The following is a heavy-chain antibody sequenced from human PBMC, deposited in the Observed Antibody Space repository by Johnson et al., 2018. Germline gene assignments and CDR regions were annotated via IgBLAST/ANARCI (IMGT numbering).Heavy chain of an antibody. CDR3: AASPHYYDSSGYYSVWFRH. J-gene: IGHJ1*01. V-gene: IGHV3-33*01. D-gene: IGHD3-22*01. CDR1: GFTFSSYG. CDR2: IWYDGSNK. Sequence: QVQLQESGGGVVQPGRSLRLSCAASGFTFSSYGMRWVRQAPGKGLAWVAVIWYDGSNKYYADAVKGRFTISRDNSKNTRYLQMNSLRAEDTAVYYCAASPHYYDSSGYYSVWFRHWGQGTLVTVSS.